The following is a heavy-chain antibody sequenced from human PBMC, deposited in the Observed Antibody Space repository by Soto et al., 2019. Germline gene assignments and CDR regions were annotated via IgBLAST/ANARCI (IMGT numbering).Heavy chain of an antibody. Sequence: TGGSLRLSCAASGFTFSSYAMSWVRRAPGKGLEWVSAISGSGGSTYYADSVKGRFTISRDNSKNTLYLQMSSLRAEDTAVYYCAKSSEYQLLYYYYGMDVWGQGTTVTVSS. CDR3: AKSSEYQLLYYYYGMDV. CDR2: ISGSGGST. D-gene: IGHD2-2*01. CDR1: GFTFSSYA. V-gene: IGHV3-23*01. J-gene: IGHJ6*02.